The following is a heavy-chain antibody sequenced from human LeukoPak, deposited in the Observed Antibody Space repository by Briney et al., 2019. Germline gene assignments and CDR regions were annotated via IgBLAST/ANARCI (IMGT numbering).Heavy chain of an antibody. Sequence: SETLSLTCTVSGGSISSYYWSWIRQPPGKGLEWIGYIYYSGSTNYNPSLKSRVTISVDTSKNQFSLKLSSVTAADTAVYYCARDRIAAVGMDVWGQGTTVTVSS. V-gene: IGHV4-59*12. CDR1: GGSISSYY. CDR2: IYYSGST. J-gene: IGHJ6*02. D-gene: IGHD6-25*01. CDR3: ARDRIAAVGMDV.